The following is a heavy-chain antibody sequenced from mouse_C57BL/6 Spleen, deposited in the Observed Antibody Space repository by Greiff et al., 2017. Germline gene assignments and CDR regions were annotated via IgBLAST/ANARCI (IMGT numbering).Heavy chain of an antibody. CDR2: IWSDGST. CDR1: GFSLTSYG. Sequence: QVQLKESGPGLVAPSQSLSITCTVSGFSLTSYGVHWVRQPPGKGLEWLVVIWSDGSTTYDSALKSRLSISKDNSKSQVFLKMNSLQTDDTAMYYCARQGPYDYSSWFAYWGQGTLVTVAA. J-gene: IGHJ3*01. V-gene: IGHV2-6*03. CDR3: ARQGPYDYSSWFAY. D-gene: IGHD2-4*01.